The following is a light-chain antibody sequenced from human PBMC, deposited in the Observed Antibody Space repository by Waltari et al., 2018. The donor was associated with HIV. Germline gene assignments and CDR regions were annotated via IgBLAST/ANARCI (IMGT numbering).Light chain of an antibody. CDR1: RDISSW. CDR2: GAS. Sequence: DIQMTQSPSSVSASVGDRVTLTCRASRDISSWLAWYQQTPGKAPKLLIYGASSLQSGVPSRFSGSGSGTHFTLTINSLQPEDFGTYYCQQAVSPLLTFGGGTKVDIK. J-gene: IGKJ4*01. CDR3: QQAVSPLLT. V-gene: IGKV1-12*01.